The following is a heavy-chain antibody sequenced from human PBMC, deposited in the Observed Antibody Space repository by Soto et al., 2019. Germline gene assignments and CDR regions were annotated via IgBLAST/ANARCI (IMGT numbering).Heavy chain of an antibody. CDR1: GGTFSSYT. V-gene: IGHV1-69*08. CDR3: ARDRGSGYDSGY. D-gene: IGHD5-12*01. Sequence: QVQLVQSGAEVKKPGSSVKVSCKASGGTFSSYTISWVRQAPGQGLEWMGRIIPILGIANYAQKFQGRVTITADKSTSTAYMELSSLRSEDTTVYYCARDRGSGYDSGYWGQGTLVTVSS. CDR2: IIPILGIA. J-gene: IGHJ4*02.